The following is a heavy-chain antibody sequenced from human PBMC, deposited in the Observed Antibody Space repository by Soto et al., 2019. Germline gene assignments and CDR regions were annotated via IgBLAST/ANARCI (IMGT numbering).Heavy chain of an antibody. V-gene: IGHV4-34*01. CDR1: GGSFSGYY. J-gene: IGHJ4*02. CDR3: ARATMTTVTNFDY. Sequence: LSLTCAVYGGSFSGYYWSWIRQPPGKGLEWIGEINHSGSTNYNPSLKSRVTISVDTSKNQFSLKLSSVTAADTAVYYCARATMTTVTNFDYWGQGTLVTVSS. D-gene: IGHD4-17*01. CDR2: INHSGST.